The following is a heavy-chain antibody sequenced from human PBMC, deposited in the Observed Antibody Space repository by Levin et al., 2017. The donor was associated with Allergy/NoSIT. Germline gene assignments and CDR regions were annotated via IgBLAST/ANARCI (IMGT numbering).Heavy chain of an antibody. CDR2: ISSSSSYI. CDR1: GFTFSSYS. CDR3: ARSGRLDGRGMDV. V-gene: IGHV3-21*01. D-gene: IGHD1-26*01. Sequence: GESLKISCAASGFTFSSYSMNWVRQAPGKGLEWVSSISSSSSYIYYADSVKGRFTISRDNAKNSLYLQMNSLRAEDTAMYYCARSGRLDGRGMDVWGQGTTVTVSS. J-gene: IGHJ6*02.